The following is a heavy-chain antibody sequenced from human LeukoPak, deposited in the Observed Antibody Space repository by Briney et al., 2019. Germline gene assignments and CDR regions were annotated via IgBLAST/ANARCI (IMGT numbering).Heavy chain of an antibody. J-gene: IGHJ6*04. CDR1: GYTFTGYY. V-gene: IGHV1-2*02. Sequence: GASVQDSCKASGYTFTGYYMHWVRQAPGQELEWMGWINPNSGGTNYAQKFQGGVTMTRDTSVSTADMELSRLRSDATAVYYCARDNDIVAINVWGKGTTVTVSS. CDR3: ARDNDIVAINV. CDR2: INPNSGGT. D-gene: IGHD5-12*01.